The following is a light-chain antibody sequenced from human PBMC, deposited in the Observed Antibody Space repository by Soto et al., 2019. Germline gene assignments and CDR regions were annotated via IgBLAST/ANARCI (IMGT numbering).Light chain of an antibody. Sequence: TLSLSPGERATLSCRASQSVSSYLAWYQQKPGQAPRLLIYDASNRATGIPARFSGSGPGTDFTLTISSLEPEDFAVYYCQQRSNWPLALTFGGGTKVDIK. CDR2: DAS. V-gene: IGKV3-11*01. CDR3: QQRSNWPLALT. CDR1: QSVSSY. J-gene: IGKJ4*01.